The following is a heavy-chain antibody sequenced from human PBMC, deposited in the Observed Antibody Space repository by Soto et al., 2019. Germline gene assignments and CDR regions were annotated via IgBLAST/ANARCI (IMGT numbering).Heavy chain of an antibody. CDR2: IIPIFGTA. J-gene: IGHJ6*02. Sequence: ASVKVSCKASGGTFSSYAISWVRQAPGQGLEWMGGIIPIFGTANYAQKFQGRVTITADKSTSTAYMELSSLRSEDTAVYYCARDQALGFVGYYYYGMDVWGQGTTVNVSS. CDR1: GGTFSSYA. V-gene: IGHV1-69*06. D-gene: IGHD3-16*02. CDR3: ARDQALGFVGYYYYGMDV.